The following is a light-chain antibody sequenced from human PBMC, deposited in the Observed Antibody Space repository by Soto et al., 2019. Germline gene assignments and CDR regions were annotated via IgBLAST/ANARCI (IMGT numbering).Light chain of an antibody. CDR3: QQYNNFWT. CDR2: DGS. V-gene: IGKV1-5*01. J-gene: IGKJ1*01. CDR1: QSISSW. Sequence: DIQMTQSPSALSASVGDRVTITCRASQSISSWLAWYQQKPGKAPRLIIYDGSHLERGVPSRFSGSGSGTEFTLTISDLQPDHLATYYCQQYNNFWTFGPGTKVEI.